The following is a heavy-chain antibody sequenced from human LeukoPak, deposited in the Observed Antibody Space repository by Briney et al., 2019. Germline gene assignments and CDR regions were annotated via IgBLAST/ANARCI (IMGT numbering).Heavy chain of an antibody. CDR2: ISSSSSTI. J-gene: IGHJ4*02. Sequence: PGGSLRLSCAASGFTFSSYSMNWVRQAPGKGLEWVSYISSSSSTIYYADSVKGRFTISRDNSKNTLYLQMNSLRAEDTAVYYCAKSMVAHDYWGQGTLVTVSS. CDR1: GFTFSSYS. CDR3: AKSMVAHDY. V-gene: IGHV3-48*01. D-gene: IGHD2-8*01.